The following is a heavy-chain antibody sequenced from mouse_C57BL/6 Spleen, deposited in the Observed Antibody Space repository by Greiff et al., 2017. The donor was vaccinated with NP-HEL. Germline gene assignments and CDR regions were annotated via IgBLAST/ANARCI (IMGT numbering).Heavy chain of an antibody. CDR2: ISSGGSYT. CDR3: ARGGTAQATLYYYAMDY. CDR1: GFTFSSYG. J-gene: IGHJ4*01. D-gene: IGHD3-2*02. V-gene: IGHV5-6*02. Sequence: EVKVEESGGDLVKPGGSLKLSCAASGFTFSSYGMSWVRQTPDERLEWVATISSGGSYTYYPDSVKGRFTISRDNAKNTLYLQMSSLKSEDTAMYYCARGGTAQATLYYYAMDYWGQGTSVTVSS.